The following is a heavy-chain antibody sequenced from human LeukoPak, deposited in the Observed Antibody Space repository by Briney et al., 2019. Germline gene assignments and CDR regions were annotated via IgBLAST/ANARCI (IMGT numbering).Heavy chain of an antibody. V-gene: IGHV3-48*03. CDR1: GFTFSIYE. D-gene: IGHD3-10*02. J-gene: IGHJ6*04. CDR2: FSSSGSTI. CDR3: AELGITMIGGV. Sequence: PGGSLRLSCAASGFTFSIYEMNCVRQSPGKGLEGVSYFSSSGSTIYYVDSVKGGLTISRDNAKNSLHLQMNSLRAEDTAVYYCAELGITMIGGVWGKGTTVTSSS.